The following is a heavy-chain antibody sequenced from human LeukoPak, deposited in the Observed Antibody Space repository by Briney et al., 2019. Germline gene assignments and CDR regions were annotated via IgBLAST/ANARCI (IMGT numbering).Heavy chain of an antibody. CDR3: AVQTIVANTKGDAFDI. Sequence: GASVKVSCKVSGYTFTAYYIHWVRQAPGQGLEWVGRINCNSAGTNYAQKFRGRVTMTRDTSISTVYMELSSLRSDDTAVYYCAVQTIVANTKGDAFDIWGQGTTVIVSS. CDR2: INCNSAGT. CDR1: GYTFTAYY. V-gene: IGHV1-2*06. D-gene: IGHD5-12*01. J-gene: IGHJ3*02.